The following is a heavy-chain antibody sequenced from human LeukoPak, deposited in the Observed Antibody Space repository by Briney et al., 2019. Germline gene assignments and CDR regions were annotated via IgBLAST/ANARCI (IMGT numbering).Heavy chain of an antibody. CDR2: IIPIFGTA. D-gene: IGHD4-17*01. CDR3: ARTNDYGDYALLF. V-gene: IGHV1-69*05. CDR1: GGTFSSYA. Sequence: EASVKVSCKASGGTFSSYAISWVRQAPGQGLEWMGGIIPIFGTANYAQKFQGRVTITTDESTSTAYMELSSLRSEDTAVYYCARTNDYGDYALLFWGQGTLVTVYS. J-gene: IGHJ4*02.